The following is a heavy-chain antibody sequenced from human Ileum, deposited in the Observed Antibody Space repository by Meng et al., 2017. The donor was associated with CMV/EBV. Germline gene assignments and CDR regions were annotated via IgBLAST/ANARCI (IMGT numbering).Heavy chain of an antibody. CDR2: IYYSGST. Sequence: SETLSLTCTVSGGSITSYYWSWIRQPPGKGLEWIGYIYYSGSTNYNPSLKSRVTISVDTSKNQFSLKLSSVTAADTAVYYCASAGGYCSSTSCYRGAAFDIWGQGTMVTVSS. J-gene: IGHJ3*02. CDR3: ASAGGYCSSTSCYRGAAFDI. D-gene: IGHD2-2*01. V-gene: IGHV4-59*01. CDR1: GGSITSYY.